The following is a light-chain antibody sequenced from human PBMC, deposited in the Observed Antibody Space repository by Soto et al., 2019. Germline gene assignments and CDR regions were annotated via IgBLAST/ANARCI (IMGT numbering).Light chain of an antibody. J-gene: IGKJ1*01. CDR2: GVS. V-gene: IGKV3-15*01. CDR1: QSVSSSD. Sequence: EIVLTQSPGTLSLSPWERATLSCRASQSVSSSDLAWYQQKPGQAPRLLIYGVSTRANGVPARFSGSGSGTVFTLTISSLQSEDFAVYYCQQYNNWPGFGQGTKVDIK. CDR3: QQYNNWPG.